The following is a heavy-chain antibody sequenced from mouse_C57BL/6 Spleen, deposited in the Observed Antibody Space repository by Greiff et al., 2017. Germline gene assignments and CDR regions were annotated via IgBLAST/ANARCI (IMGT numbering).Heavy chain of an antibody. Sequence: QVQLQQSGPELVKPGASVKLSCKASGYTFTSYDINWVKQRPGQGLEWIGWIYPRAGSTTYNEKFKGKATLTVDTSSSTAYMELHSLTSEDSAVYFCARYPTDYDDYWGQGTTRTVSS. D-gene: IGHD2-4*01. CDR1: GYTFTSYD. V-gene: IGHV1-85*01. J-gene: IGHJ2*01. CDR3: ARYPTDYDDY. CDR2: IYPRAGST.